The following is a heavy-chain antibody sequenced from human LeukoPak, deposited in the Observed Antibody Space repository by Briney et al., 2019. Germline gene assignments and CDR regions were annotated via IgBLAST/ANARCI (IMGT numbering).Heavy chain of an antibody. V-gene: IGHV3-21*01. D-gene: IGHD3-3*01. CDR1: GFPFSDYS. Sequence: GGSLRLSCAASGFPFSDYSFTWVRQAPGKGLEWVSSISSRSTYIYYADSVKGRFTISRDDSKKSVILQMNSLRGEDTAVYHCVRDRDFGVGNWFDPWGQGTLVIVSS. J-gene: IGHJ5*02. CDR2: ISSRSTYI. CDR3: VRDRDFGVGNWFDP.